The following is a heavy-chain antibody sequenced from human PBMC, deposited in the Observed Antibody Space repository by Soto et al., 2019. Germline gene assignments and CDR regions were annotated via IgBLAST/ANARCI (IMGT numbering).Heavy chain of an antibody. Sequence: QVQLVQSGAEVKKPGASVKVSCKASGYTFTSYAMHWVRQAPGQRLEWMGWTNAGNGNTKYSQKFQGRVTITRDTAASTAYMELSSLRSEDTAVYYCARDGGYCSSTSCYGPYYFDYWGQGTLVTVSS. CDR2: TNAGNGNT. V-gene: IGHV1-3*01. CDR3: ARDGGYCSSTSCYGPYYFDY. CDR1: GYTFTSYA. J-gene: IGHJ4*02. D-gene: IGHD2-2*01.